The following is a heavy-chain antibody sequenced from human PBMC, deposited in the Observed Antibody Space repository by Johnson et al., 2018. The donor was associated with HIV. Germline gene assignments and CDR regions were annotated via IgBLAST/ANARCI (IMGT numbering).Heavy chain of an antibody. D-gene: IGHD1-14*01. CDR2: ISYDGSNK. Sequence: QVQLVESGGGVVQPGRSLRLSCAASGFTFSSYAMHWVRQAPGKGLEWVAVISYDGSNKYYGDSVKGRFTISRDNSKNTLYLQMTSLRAEDTALYYCTSSELATMDNAFDIWGRGTMVTVSS. V-gene: IGHV3-30-3*01. J-gene: IGHJ3*02. CDR3: TSSELATMDNAFDI. CDR1: GFTFSSYA.